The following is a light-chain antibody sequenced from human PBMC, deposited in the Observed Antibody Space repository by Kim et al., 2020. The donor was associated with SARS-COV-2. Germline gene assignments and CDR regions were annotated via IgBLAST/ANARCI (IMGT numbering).Light chain of an antibody. V-gene: IGLV2-23*01. CDR3: CSYAGSSTFLV. CDR1: SSDVGGYNL. J-gene: IGLJ2*01. CDR2: EDT. Sequence: QSALTQPASVSGSPGQSITISCTGTSSDVGGYNLVSGYQQHPGKAPRLMIYEDTKRPSGVSNRFSGSKSGNTASLTISGLQAEDEAEYYCCSYAGSSTFLVFGGGTQLTVL.